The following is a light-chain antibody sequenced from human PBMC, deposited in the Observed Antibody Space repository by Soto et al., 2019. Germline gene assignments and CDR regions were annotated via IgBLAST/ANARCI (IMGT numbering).Light chain of an antibody. CDR1: SSNIGSNY. J-gene: IGLJ3*02. Sequence: QSVLTQPPSASGTPGQRVTISCSGSSSNIGSNYVYWYRQLPGTAPNVLIYRNDERPSGVPDRFSGSKSGSSASLAISGLRSEDEAEYYCSVWDDSLSGPVFGRGTQLTVL. CDR2: RND. CDR3: SVWDDSLSGPV. V-gene: IGLV1-47*01.